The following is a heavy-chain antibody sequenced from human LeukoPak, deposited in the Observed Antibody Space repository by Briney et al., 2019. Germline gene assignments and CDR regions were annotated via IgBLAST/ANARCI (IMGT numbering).Heavy chain of an antibody. V-gene: IGHV3-53*01. D-gene: IGHD3-3*01. CDR2: IYSGGST. CDR3: ARDWRVYAFDI. CDR1: GFTVSSNY. Sequence: PGGSLRLSCAASGFTVSSNYMSWVRQAPGKGLEWVSVIYSGGSTYYADSVKGRFTISRDNSKNTLYLQMNSLRAEDTAVYYCARDWRVYAFDIWGQGTMATVSS. J-gene: IGHJ3*02.